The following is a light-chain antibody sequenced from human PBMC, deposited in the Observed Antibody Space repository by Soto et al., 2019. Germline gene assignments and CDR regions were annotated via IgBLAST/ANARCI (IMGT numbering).Light chain of an antibody. CDR3: QQYNNWPGT. J-gene: IGKJ1*01. Sequence: IVLTQSPGTLSVSPGERATLSCRASQSVSSKLAWYQQKPGQAPRLLFYGASTGATGIPARFSGSGSETEFTLSISSLQPEDFAVYYCQQYNNWPGTFGQGTKVDI. V-gene: IGKV3-15*01. CDR1: QSVSSK. CDR2: GAS.